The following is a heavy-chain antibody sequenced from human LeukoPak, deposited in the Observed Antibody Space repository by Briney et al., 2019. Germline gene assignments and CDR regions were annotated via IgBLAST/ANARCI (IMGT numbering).Heavy chain of an antibody. D-gene: IGHD1-14*01. CDR3: ARVTYKHYFDY. CDR2: IYSGGST. CDR1: GFTVSSNY. V-gene: IGHV3-53*01. Sequence: GGSLRLSCAASGFTVSSNYMSWVRQAPGKGLEWVSVIYSGGSTYYADSVKGRFTISRDNSKNTLYLQMNSLRAEDTAVYYCARVTYKHYFDYWGQGTLVTVSS. J-gene: IGHJ4*02.